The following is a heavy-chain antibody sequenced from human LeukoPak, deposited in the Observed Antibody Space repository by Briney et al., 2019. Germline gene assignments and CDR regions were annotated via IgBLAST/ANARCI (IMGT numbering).Heavy chain of an antibody. J-gene: IGHJ5*02. Sequence: SETLSLTCAVSGYSISSGYYWGWIRQPPGKGLEWIGSIYHSGSTYYNPSLKSRVTISVDTSKNQFSLKLSSVTAADTAVYYCARARPSSWFDPWGQGTLVTVSS. CDR3: ARARPSSWFDP. CDR2: IYHSGST. CDR1: GYSISSGYY. V-gene: IGHV4-38-2*01.